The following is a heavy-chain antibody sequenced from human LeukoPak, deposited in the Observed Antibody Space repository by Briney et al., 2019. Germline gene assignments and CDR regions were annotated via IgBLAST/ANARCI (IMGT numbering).Heavy chain of an antibody. CDR3: ARDRGGVVPAAIRPIGGQMEDY. Sequence: PGGSLRLSCAASGFTFSSYGMHWVRQAPGKGLEWVSSISSSSSYIYYADSVKGRFTISRDNAKNSLYLQMNSLRAEDTAVYYCARDRGGVVPAAIRPIGGQMEDYWGQGTLVTVSS. V-gene: IGHV3-21*01. CDR1: GFTFSSYG. CDR2: ISSSSSYI. D-gene: IGHD2-2*02. J-gene: IGHJ4*02.